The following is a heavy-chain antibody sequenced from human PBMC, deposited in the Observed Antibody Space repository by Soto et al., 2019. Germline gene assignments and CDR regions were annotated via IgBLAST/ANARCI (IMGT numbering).Heavy chain of an antibody. CDR2: IYYSGST. D-gene: IGHD3-10*01. Sequence: KPSETLSLTCTVSGGSISSGGYYWSWIRQHPGKGLEWIGYIYYSGSTYYNPSLKSRVTISVDTSKNKFSLKLSSVTAADTAVYYCARDHYYGSGSLDYWGQGTLVTVSS. CDR1: GGSISSGGYY. V-gene: IGHV4-31*03. J-gene: IGHJ4*02. CDR3: ARDHYYGSGSLDY.